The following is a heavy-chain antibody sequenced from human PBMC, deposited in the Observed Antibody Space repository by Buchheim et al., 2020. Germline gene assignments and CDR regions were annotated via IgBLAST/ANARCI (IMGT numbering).Heavy chain of an antibody. Sequence: EVQLVETGGGLIQPGGSLKLSCAASGFTVSSNYMSWVRQAPGKGLEWVSVIYSGGSTYYADSVKGRFTISRDNSKNTLYLQMNSLRAEDTAVYYCARVATGYYYDSSGYSDYWGQGTL. J-gene: IGHJ4*02. CDR2: IYSGGST. D-gene: IGHD3-22*01. V-gene: IGHV3-53*02. CDR3: ARVATGYYYDSSGYSDY. CDR1: GFTVSSNY.